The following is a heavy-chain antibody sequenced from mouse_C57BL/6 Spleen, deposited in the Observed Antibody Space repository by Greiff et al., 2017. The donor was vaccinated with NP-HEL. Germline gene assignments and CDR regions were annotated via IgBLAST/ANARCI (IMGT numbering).Heavy chain of an antibody. CDR3: ARAAYYSNYFDY. J-gene: IGHJ2*01. D-gene: IGHD2-5*01. Sequence: DVKLVESEGGLVQPGSSMKLSCTASGFTFSDYYMAWVRQVPEKGLEWVANINYDGSSTYYLDSLKSRFIISRDNAKNILYLQMSSLKSEDTATYYCARAAYYSNYFDYWGQGTTLTVSS. CDR2: INYDGSST. CDR1: GFTFSDYY. V-gene: IGHV5-16*01.